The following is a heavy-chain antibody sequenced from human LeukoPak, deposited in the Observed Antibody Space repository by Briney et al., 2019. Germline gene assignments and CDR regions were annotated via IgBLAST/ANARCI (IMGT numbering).Heavy chain of an antibody. Sequence: GGSLRLSCAASGFTFSSYAMHWVRQAPGKGLEWVAVISYDGSNKYYAGSVKGRFTISRDNSKNTLYLQMNSLRAEDTAVYYCARGFLVYGDYYYWGQGTLVTVSS. CDR1: GFTFSSYA. J-gene: IGHJ4*02. V-gene: IGHV3-30-3*01. CDR2: ISYDGSNK. CDR3: ARGFLVYGDYYY. D-gene: IGHD4-17*01.